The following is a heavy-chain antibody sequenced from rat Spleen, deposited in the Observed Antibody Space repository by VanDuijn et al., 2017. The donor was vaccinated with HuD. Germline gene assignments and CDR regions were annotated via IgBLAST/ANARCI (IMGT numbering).Heavy chain of an antibody. V-gene: IGHV2-30*01. Sequence: QVQLKESGPGLVQPSQTLSLTCTVSGFSLTSYNVHWVRQTTGKGLEWMGMIWTAGSTDYNSALSSRLSISRDPAKSQVFLKGDSLQTEDTATYFCTRESLPGFNSHWFLSWGQGTLVTVSS. J-gene: IGHJ3*01. CDR3: TRESLPGFNSHWFLS. CDR1: GFSLTSYN. D-gene: IGHD1-4*01. CDR2: IWTAGST.